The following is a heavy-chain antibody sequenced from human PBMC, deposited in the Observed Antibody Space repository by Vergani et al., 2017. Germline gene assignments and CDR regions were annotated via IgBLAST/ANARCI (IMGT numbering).Heavy chain of an antibody. CDR3: ARSTHYGDRRPPFDY. CDR2: INPSGGST. V-gene: IGHV1-46*01. D-gene: IGHD4-17*01. CDR1: GYPFTSYY. J-gene: IGHJ4*02. Sequence: QVQLVQSGAEVKKPGASVKVSCKASGYPFTSYYMHWVRQAPGQGLEWMGIINPSGGSTSYAQKFQGRVTMTRDTSTSTVYMELSSLRSEDTAVYYCARSTHYGDRRPPFDYWGQGTLVTVSS.